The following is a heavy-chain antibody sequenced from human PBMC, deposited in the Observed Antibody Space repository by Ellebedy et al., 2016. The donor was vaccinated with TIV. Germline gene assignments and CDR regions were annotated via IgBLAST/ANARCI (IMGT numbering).Heavy chain of an antibody. J-gene: IGHJ4*02. CDR3: TRDRGPYGSGSFVH. D-gene: IGHD3-10*01. CDR1: GFTFSSYW. CDR2: ISGKAYGGTT. V-gene: IGHV3-49*04. Sequence: GESLKISCAASGFTFSSYWMSWVRQVPGKGLEWVGFISGKAYGGTTEYAASVKGRFTIARDDSKNIAYLQMSSLKTEDTAVYYCTRDRGPYGSGSFVHWGQGTLVTVSS.